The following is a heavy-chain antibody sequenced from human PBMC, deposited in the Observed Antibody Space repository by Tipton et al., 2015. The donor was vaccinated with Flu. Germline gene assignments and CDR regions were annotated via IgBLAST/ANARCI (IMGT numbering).Heavy chain of an antibody. V-gene: IGHV1-69*18. J-gene: IGHJ6*02. CDR2: IIPIFGTA. CDR1: GGTFSSYA. CDR3: ARAQVVWQQLADYYYYYAMDV. Sequence: QVQLVQSGAEVKKPGSSVKVSCKASGGTFSSYAISWVRQAPGQGLEWMGRIIPIFGTANYAQKFQGRVTITADESTSTAYMGLSSLRSEEPAVYYCARAQVVWQQLADYYYYYAMDVWGQGTTVTVSS. D-gene: IGHD6-13*01.